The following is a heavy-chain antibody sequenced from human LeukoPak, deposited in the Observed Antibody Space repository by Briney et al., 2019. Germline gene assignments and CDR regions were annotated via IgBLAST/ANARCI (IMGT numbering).Heavy chain of an antibody. V-gene: IGHV4-59*01. Sequence: XWSWIRXPPGKGLEWIGYIYYSGSTNYNPSLKSRVTISVDTSKNQFSLKLSSVTAADTAVYYCASSKAAAGWYYFDYWGQGTLVTVSS. J-gene: IGHJ4*02. CDR1: X. CDR2: IYYSGST. D-gene: IGHD6-13*01. CDR3: ASSKAAAGWYYFDY.